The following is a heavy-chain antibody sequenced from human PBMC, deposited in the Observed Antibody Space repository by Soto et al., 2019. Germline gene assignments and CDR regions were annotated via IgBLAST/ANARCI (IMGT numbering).Heavy chain of an antibody. J-gene: IGHJ6*04. D-gene: IGHD3-10*01. CDR3: ATTQRNYYGSGSYYNV. Sequence: ASVKVSCKASGGGNLRDYRTTWVRRAPGQGLEWMGGIIPKLGSANYAQKFQGRVTMTEDTSTDTAYMELSSLRSEDTAVYYCATTQRNYYGSGSYYNVWGKGTTVTVSS. CDR1: GGGNLRDYR. CDR2: IIPKLGSA. V-gene: IGHV1-69*10.